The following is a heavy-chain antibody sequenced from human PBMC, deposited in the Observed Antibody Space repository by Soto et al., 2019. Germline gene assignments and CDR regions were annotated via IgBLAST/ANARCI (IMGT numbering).Heavy chain of an antibody. J-gene: IGHJ4*02. Sequence: QVQLQEAGPGLVKPSGTLSLTCVVSGGSISSTNWWTWVRQPPGKGLEWIGEIHHSGTTNYNPSLNSRVTISVDKSKNQFSLKLTSVTAADTAVYYCARYIAGSRALDYWGQGTLVTVSS. V-gene: IGHV4-4*02. CDR2: IHHSGTT. CDR3: ARYIAGSRALDY. CDR1: GGSISSTNW. D-gene: IGHD1-26*01.